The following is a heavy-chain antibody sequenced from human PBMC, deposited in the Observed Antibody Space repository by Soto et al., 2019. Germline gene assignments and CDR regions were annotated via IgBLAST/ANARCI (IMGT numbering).Heavy chain of an antibody. J-gene: IGHJ4*02. Sequence: EVQLVESGGGLVQPGGSLRLSCKASGFRFGTYDMSWVRQAPGKGLEWVSYISNGGGSIQYADSVKGRFTISRDNAMNAAYLKRNSLTAEDTTIHCGAEEGYCGSTSCRSPTCVFDSWGQGTLVTVSS. D-gene: IGHD2-2*01. CDR1: GFRFGTYD. CDR3: AEEGYCGSTSCRSPTCVFDS. V-gene: IGHV3-48*03. CDR2: ISNGGGSI.